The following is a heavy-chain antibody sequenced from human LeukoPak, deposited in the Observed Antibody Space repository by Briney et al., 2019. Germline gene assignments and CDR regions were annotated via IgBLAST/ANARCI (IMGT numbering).Heavy chain of an antibody. CDR3: ARDTYDSSGYHFCYMDV. Sequence: PGGSLRLSCAVSGFTFNTYWMSWVRQAPGKGLEWVANIKEDGSEKHYGDSVRGRFTISRDNAKNSLYLRMNSLRAEDTALYFCARDTYDSSGYHFCYMDVWGKGTTVTVSS. CDR2: IKEDGSEK. J-gene: IGHJ6*03. V-gene: IGHV3-7*01. D-gene: IGHD3-22*01. CDR1: GFTFNTYW.